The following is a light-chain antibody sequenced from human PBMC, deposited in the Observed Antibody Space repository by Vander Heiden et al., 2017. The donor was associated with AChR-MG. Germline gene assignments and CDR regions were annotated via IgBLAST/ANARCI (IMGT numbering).Light chain of an antibody. Sequence: SSELTQDPAVSMALGQTVRITCQGDGLRNYYASWYQQKPRQAPLLVMYGENNRPSGIPDRFSGSSSGNTASLTITGAQAEDEADYFCSCRDSSGNHVVFGGGTKLTVL. CDR2: GEN. CDR1: GLRNYY. V-gene: IGLV3-19*01. CDR3: SCRDSSGNHVV. J-gene: IGLJ2*01.